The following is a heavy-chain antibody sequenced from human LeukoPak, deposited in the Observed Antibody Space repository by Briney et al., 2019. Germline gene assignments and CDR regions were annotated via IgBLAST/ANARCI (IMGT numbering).Heavy chain of an antibody. V-gene: IGHV4-61*02. CDR3: ARAPEYDFWSGGGAFDI. D-gene: IGHD3/OR15-3a*01. CDR2: IYTSGST. CDR1: GGSISSGSYY. Sequence: SETLSLTCTVSGGSISSGSYYWSWIRQPAGKGLEWIGRIYTSGSTNYNPSLKSRVTKSVDTSKNQFSLKLSSVTAADTAVYYCARAPEYDFWSGGGAFDIWGQGTMVTVSS. J-gene: IGHJ3*02.